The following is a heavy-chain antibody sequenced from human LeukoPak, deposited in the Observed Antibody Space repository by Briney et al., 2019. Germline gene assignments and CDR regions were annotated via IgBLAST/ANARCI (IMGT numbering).Heavy chain of an antibody. CDR1: GFTFSSCA. CDR3: ARGGDYGSGSYVDNAFDI. CDR2: RSYDGSNK. V-gene: IGHV3-30-3*01. J-gene: IGHJ3*02. Sequence: PGGSLRLSCSASGFTFSSCAMHWVRQAPGKGLEWVAVRSYDGSNKYYADSVKGRFTISRDNSKNTLYLQMNSLRAEDTAVYYCARGGDYGSGSYVDNAFDIWGQGTMVTVSS. D-gene: IGHD3-10*01.